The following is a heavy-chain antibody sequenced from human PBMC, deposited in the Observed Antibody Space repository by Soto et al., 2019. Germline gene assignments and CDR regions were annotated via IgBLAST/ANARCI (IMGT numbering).Heavy chain of an antibody. V-gene: IGHV1-69*12. CDR3: ARESRYCSGGSCYFLPGIDY. Sequence: QVQLVPSRAEVKKPGSSVKVYCKASGGTFSSYAISWVRQAPGQGLEWMGGIIPIFGTANYAQKFQGRATITADEYTSTDYRELSSMRSEDSAVYYCARESRYCSGGSCYFLPGIDYWGQGTLVTVSS. J-gene: IGHJ4*02. CDR2: IIPIFGTA. CDR1: GGTFSSYA. D-gene: IGHD2-15*01.